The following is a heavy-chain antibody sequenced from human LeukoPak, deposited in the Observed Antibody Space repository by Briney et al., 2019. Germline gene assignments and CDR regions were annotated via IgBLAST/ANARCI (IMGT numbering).Heavy chain of an antibody. V-gene: IGHV3-21*01. D-gene: IGHD3-22*01. CDR1: GFTFSSYN. CDR3: VRDRSRLNDF. Sequence: GGSLRLSCAASGFTFSSYNMNWVRQAPGKGLEWVSSISSTSAYIYYADSVKGRFTISRDNANNSLYLQMNSLSAEDTAVYYCVRDRSRLNDFWGQGTLVTVSS. CDR2: ISSTSAYI. J-gene: IGHJ4*02.